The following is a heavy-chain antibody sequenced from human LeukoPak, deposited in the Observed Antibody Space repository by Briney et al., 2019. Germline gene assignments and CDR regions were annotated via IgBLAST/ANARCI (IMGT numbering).Heavy chain of an antibody. D-gene: IGHD3-3*01. CDR1: GGTFSSYA. CDR2: INPIFGTA. Sequence: GASVKVSCKASGGTFSSYAISWVRQAPGQGLEWMGGINPIFGTANYAQKFQGRVTITTDESTSTAYMELSSLRSEDTAVYYCASYYDFWSGYPFHYYMDVWGKGTTVTVSS. J-gene: IGHJ6*03. V-gene: IGHV1-69*05. CDR3: ASYYDFWSGYPFHYYMDV.